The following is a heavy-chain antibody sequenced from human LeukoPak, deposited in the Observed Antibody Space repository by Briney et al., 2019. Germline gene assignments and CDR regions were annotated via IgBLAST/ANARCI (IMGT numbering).Heavy chain of an antibody. Sequence: PGGSLRLSCAASGFTFISYSMKWVRQAPGKGLECVSSISSSSSYIYYADSVKGRFTISRDNAKNSLYLQMNSLRAEDTAVYYCARDREGATLNDAFDIWGQGTMVTVSS. D-gene: IGHD1-26*01. CDR1: GFTFISYS. CDR3: ARDREGATLNDAFDI. V-gene: IGHV3-21*01. J-gene: IGHJ3*02. CDR2: ISSSSSYI.